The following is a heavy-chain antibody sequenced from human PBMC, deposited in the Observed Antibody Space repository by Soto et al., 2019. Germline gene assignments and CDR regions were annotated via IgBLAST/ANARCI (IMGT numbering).Heavy chain of an antibody. CDR3: ARAGAGTRKAFDY. V-gene: IGHV4-30-2*01. CDR2: IYHSGST. CDR1: GGSISSGGYS. J-gene: IGHJ4*02. D-gene: IGHD6-19*01. Sequence: LSLPCAVSGGSISSGGYSWSWIRQPPGKGLEWIGYIYHSGSTYYNPSLKSRVTISVDRSKNQFSLKLSSVTAADTAVYYCARAGAGTRKAFDYWGQGTLVTVSS.